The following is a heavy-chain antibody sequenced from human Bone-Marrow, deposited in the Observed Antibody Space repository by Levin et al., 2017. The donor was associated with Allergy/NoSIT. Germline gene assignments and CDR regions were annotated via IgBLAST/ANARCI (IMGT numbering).Heavy chain of an antibody. Sequence: LSLTCVASGFTFSNYWMHWVRQVPGKGLEWVAHINFYGTGTEYADSVMGRFTVSRDNAKNTLYLQMTSLRAEDTAMYFCARGWFYFDYWGQGSLVTVSS. V-gene: IGHV3-74*03. D-gene: IGHD3-10*01. CDR1: GFTFSNYW. CDR3: ARGWFYFDY. CDR2: INFYGTGT. J-gene: IGHJ4*02.